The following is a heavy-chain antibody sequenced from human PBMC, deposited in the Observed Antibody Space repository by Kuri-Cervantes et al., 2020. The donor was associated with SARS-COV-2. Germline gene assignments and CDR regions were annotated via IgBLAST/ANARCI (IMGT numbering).Heavy chain of an antibody. CDR1: GYTFTSYY. D-gene: IGHD3-22*01. J-gene: IGHJ4*02. CDR3: ARAARGIVVVINLDY. CDR2: INPSGGST. V-gene: IGHV1-46*01. Sequence: ASLKLSCKASGYTFTSYYMHWVRQAPGQGLEWMGIINPSGGSTSYAQKFQGRVTMTRDTSTSTVYMELSSLRSEDTAVYYCARAARGIVVVINLDYWGQGTLVTVSS.